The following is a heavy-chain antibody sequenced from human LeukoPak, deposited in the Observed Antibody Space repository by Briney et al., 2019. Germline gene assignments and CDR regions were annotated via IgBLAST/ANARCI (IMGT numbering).Heavy chain of an antibody. V-gene: IGHV3-74*01. CDR3: AGVMASAGRKFDF. CDR2: ISGDGGTT. D-gene: IGHD6-13*01. Sequence: GGSLRLSYAASGLTFSSYWMHWVRQAPGKGLVWVSRISGDGGTTTYADSVKGRFTISRDNAKNTVHLEMNSLRVEDTAVYYCAGVMASAGRKFDFWGQGTLVTVSS. J-gene: IGHJ4*02. CDR1: GLTFSSYW.